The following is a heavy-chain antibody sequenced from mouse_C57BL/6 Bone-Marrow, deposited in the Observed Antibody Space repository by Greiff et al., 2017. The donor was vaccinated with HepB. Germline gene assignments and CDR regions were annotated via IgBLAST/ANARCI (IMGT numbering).Heavy chain of an antibody. J-gene: IGHJ3*01. CDR1: GFTFSDYG. Sequence: EVMLVESGGGLVKPGGSLKLSCAASGFTFSDYGMHWVRQAPEKGLEWVAYISSGSSTIYYADTVKGRFPISRDTAKKTLFLQMTRLRSEDTAMYYCARPPIYEAPWFAYWGQGTLVTVSA. D-gene: IGHD2-3*01. V-gene: IGHV5-17*01. CDR2: ISSGSSTI. CDR3: ARPPIYEAPWFAY.